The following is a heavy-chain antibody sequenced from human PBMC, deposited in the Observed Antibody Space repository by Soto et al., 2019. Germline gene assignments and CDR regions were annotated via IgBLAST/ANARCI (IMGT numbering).Heavy chain of an antibody. J-gene: IGHJ4*02. V-gene: IGHV3-72*01. CDR1: GFTLSDHY. CDR3: AKGVSQYTPLALFDY. Sequence: GESLKISCAGSGFTLSDHYIDWVRQAPGKGLEWVGRSRDKAQGYSTAYAASVKGRFTTSRDDSKNSVYLQMNSLRVEDTAVYYCAKGVSQYTPLALFDYWGRGTLVTVSS. CDR2: SRDKAQGYST. D-gene: IGHD5-18*01.